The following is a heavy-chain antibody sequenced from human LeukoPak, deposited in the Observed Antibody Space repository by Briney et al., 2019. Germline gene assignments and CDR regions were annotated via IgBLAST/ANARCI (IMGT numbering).Heavy chain of an antibody. CDR3: ARGRGSYFGY. CDR1: GFTFSSYA. D-gene: IGHD1-26*01. CDR2: ISYDGSNK. J-gene: IGHJ4*02. Sequence: WRSLRLSCAASGFTFSSYAMHWVRQAPGKGLEWVAVISYDGSNKYYADSVKGRFTISRDNSKNTLYLQMNSLRAEDTAVYYCARGRGSYFGYWGQGTLVTVSS. V-gene: IGHV3-30-3*01.